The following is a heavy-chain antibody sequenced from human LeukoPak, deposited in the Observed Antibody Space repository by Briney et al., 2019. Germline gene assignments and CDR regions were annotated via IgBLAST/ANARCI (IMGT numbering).Heavy chain of an antibody. CDR1: GYSFTSYC. D-gene: IGHD3-9*01. V-gene: IGHV5-10-1*01. CDR2: IDPSDSYT. J-gene: IGHJ3*02. Sequence: GESLKISCKGSGYSFTSYCITWVRQMPGKGQEWMGRIDPSDSYTNYSPSFQGHVTISADKSISTAYLQWSSLKASDTAIYYCARHENIFSTFDMWGQGRMVTVSS. CDR3: ARHENIFSTFDM.